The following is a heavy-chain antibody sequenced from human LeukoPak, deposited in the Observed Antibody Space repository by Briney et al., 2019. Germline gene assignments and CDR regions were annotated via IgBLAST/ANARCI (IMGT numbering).Heavy chain of an antibody. J-gene: IGHJ4*02. CDR1: GGSISTYY. CDR2: IYTTGGT. CDR3: AREGYYYDSSGYYNGVDY. D-gene: IGHD3-22*01. V-gene: IGHV4-4*07. Sequence: SETLSLTCSVSGGSISTYYWSWIRQPAGKGLEWIGRIYTTGGTNYNPSLKSRVTISVDTSKNQFSLKLSSVTAADTAVYYCAREGYYYDSSGYYNGVDYWGQGTLVTVSS.